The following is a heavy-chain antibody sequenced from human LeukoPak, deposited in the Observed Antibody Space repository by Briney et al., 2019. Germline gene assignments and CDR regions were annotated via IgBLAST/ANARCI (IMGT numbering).Heavy chain of an antibody. CDR1: GLTLSNVW. CDR3: SQGSGQYFDY. V-gene: IGHV3-15*07. Sequence: SGGSLRLSCAVSGLTLSNVWMNWIRQAPGQGLEWVGRIRSKTAGGTTDFAAPVKGRFSISRDDSKNTLYLQMNSLTSEDTGVYYCSQGSGQYFDYWGQGTLVTVSS. CDR2: IRSKTAGGTT. D-gene: IGHD2-15*01. J-gene: IGHJ4*02.